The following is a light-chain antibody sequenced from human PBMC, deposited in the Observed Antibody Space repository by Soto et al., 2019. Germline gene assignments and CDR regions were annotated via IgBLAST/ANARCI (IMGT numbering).Light chain of an antibody. CDR2: AAS. V-gene: IGKV1-9*01. CDR1: QGISSY. CDR3: QQLNSYPLT. J-gene: IGKJ4*01. Sequence: DLQLTQSPSFLSASVGDRVTITCRASQGISSYLAWYQQKPGKALKLLIYAASTLQSGVPSRFSGSGSGTEFTLTVSSLQPEDFATYYCQQLNSYPLTFGGGTKVEIK.